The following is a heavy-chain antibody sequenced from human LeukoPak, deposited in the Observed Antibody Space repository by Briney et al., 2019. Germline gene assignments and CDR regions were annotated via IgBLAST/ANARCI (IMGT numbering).Heavy chain of an antibody. V-gene: IGHV4-39*06. D-gene: IGHD1-26*01. Sequence: PSEXLSLTCTVSGGSISSSSYYWGWDRQPPGKGGEWVGSIYYSGSTYDNPSRKSRVTISVDTSKNQFALKLSSVTAADTAVYYCARVSGSYRDFDYWGQGTLVTVSS. CDR1: GGSISSSSYY. CDR2: IYYSGST. J-gene: IGHJ4*02. CDR3: ARVSGSYRDFDY.